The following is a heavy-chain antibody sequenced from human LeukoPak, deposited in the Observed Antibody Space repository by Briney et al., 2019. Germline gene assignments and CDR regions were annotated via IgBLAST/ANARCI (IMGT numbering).Heavy chain of an antibody. V-gene: IGHV1-8*03. CDR2: MTPNSGYT. CDR1: GYTFTSYD. Sequence: ASVKVSCKASGYTFTSYDINWVRQATGQGLEWMGWMTPNSGYTGYAQKFQGRVTITRNTSITTAYMEMSSLRFEDTAVYYCARGRDGYNFGYFDLWGRGTLVTVSS. CDR3: ARGRDGYNFGYFDL. J-gene: IGHJ2*01. D-gene: IGHD5-24*01.